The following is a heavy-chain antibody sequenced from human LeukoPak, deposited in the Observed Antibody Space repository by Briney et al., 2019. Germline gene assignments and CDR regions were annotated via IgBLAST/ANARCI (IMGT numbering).Heavy chain of an antibody. D-gene: IGHD2-15*01. CDR1: GFIFSSYS. Sequence: PGGSLRLSCAASGFIFSSYSMNWVRQAPGKGLEWVSSISNSGLYIFYADSVRGRFTMSRDNDKNSLFLQMNSLRAEDTAVYFCARHMTPESTTPYYYGMDVWGQGTTVTVSS. CDR2: ISNSGLYI. V-gene: IGHV3-21*01. J-gene: IGHJ6*02. CDR3: ARHMTPESTTPYYYGMDV.